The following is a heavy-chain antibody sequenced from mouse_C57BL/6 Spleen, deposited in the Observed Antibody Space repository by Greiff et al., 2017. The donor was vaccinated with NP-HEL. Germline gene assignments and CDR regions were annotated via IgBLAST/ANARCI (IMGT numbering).Heavy chain of an antibody. CDR3: ARQGDYYGSSLVFDV. CDR2: ISGGGGNT. V-gene: IGHV5-9*01. J-gene: IGHJ1*03. D-gene: IGHD1-1*01. Sequence: EVKLVESGGGLVKPGGSLKLSCAASGFTFSSYTMSWVRQTLEKRLEWVATISGGGGNTYYPDSVKGRFTISRDNAKNTLYLQMSSLRSEDTALYYCARQGDYYGSSLVFDVWGTGTTVTVSS. CDR1: GFTFSSYT.